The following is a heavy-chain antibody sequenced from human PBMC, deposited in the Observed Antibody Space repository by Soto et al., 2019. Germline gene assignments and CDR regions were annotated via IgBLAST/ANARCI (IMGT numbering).Heavy chain of an antibody. V-gene: IGHV3-53*01. D-gene: IGHD5-12*01. Sequence: GGSLRLSCAASGFTVSSNYMSWVRQAPGKGLEWVSVIYSGGSTYYADSVKGRFTISRDNSKNTLYLQMNSLRAEDTAVYYCARDVGYGPPGACDIWGQGTMVTVSS. J-gene: IGHJ3*02. CDR3: ARDVGYGPPGACDI. CDR2: IYSGGST. CDR1: GFTVSSNY.